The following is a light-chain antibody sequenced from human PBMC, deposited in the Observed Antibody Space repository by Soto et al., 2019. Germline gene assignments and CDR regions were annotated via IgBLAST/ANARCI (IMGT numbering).Light chain of an antibody. Sequence: QSALTQPASVSGSPGQSITISCTGTSSDVGGYNCVSWYQQHPGKAPKVMIYDVSERPSGVSSRFSGSKSGNTASLTISGLQTEDEADYFCSSCSSNSPYVFGTGTKLTVL. V-gene: IGLV2-14*03. CDR2: DVS. CDR3: SSCSSNSPYV. J-gene: IGLJ1*01. CDR1: SSDVGGYNC.